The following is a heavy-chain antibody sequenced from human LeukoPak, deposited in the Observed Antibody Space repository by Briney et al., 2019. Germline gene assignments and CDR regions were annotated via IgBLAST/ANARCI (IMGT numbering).Heavy chain of an antibody. V-gene: IGHV4-39*07. CDR2: INYSGST. CDR1: GGSISSSSYY. D-gene: IGHD2-15*01. Sequence: SETLSLTCTVSGGSISSSSYYWGWIRQPPGKGLGWIGGINYSGSTNYNPSLKSRVTISVDTSKNQFSLKLSSVTAADTAVYYCARAGYCSGGSCYGRIRRVYYFDYWGQGTLVTVSS. J-gene: IGHJ4*02. CDR3: ARAGYCSGGSCYGRIRRVYYFDY.